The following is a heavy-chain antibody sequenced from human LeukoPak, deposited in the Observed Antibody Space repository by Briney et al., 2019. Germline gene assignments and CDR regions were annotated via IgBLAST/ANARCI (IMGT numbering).Heavy chain of an antibody. CDR1: GFTFDDYA. V-gene: IGHV3-43*02. CDR2: ISGDGGST. CDR3: ARPAAAGLDY. Sequence: GGSLRLSCAASGFTFDDYAMHWVRQAPGKGLEWVSLISGDGGSTYYADSVKGRFTISRDNSKNPLYPQMNSLRTEDTALYYCARPAAAGLDYWGQGTLVTVSS. D-gene: IGHD6-13*01. J-gene: IGHJ4*02.